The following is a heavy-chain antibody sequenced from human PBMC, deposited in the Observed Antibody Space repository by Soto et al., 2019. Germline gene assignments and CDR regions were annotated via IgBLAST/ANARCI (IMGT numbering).Heavy chain of an antibody. CDR2: IKQDGSEK. J-gene: IGHJ6*02. D-gene: IGHD6-13*01. CDR3: ARIASAGRGWDV. Sequence: EVQLVESGGGLVQPGGSLRLSCAASGFTFSRYWMRWVRQAPVKGREWVGNIKQDGSEKNYVDFVEGRFTISRDNAENSLYLQMNSLRAEDTAVYYCARIASAGRGWDVWGQGTTVVVSS. CDR1: GFTFSRYW. V-gene: IGHV3-7*01.